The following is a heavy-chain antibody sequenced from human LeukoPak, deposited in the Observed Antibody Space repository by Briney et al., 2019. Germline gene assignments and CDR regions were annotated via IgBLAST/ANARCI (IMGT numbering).Heavy chain of an antibody. Sequence: PSETLSLTCSVSGGPISSYYWSWIRQPAGKGLEWIGRIFTTGSTNYNPSLKSRVTISVDKSKNLCSLKLSSVTAADTAVYYCARDQVASYGSGSGWFDPWGQGTLVTVSP. D-gene: IGHD3-10*01. V-gene: IGHV4-4*07. CDR3: ARDQVASYGSGSGWFDP. J-gene: IGHJ5*02. CDR2: IFTTGST. CDR1: GGPISSYY.